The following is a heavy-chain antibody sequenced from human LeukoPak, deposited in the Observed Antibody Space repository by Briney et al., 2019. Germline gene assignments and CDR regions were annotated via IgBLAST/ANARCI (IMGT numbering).Heavy chain of an antibody. V-gene: IGHV3-74*01. J-gene: IGHJ4*02. CDR3: AKDHYWSIDY. Sequence: PERSLRLSCAASGFTFSSNWMHWVRHAPGQGLVWVSRIKGDGISTNYADSVKGRFTISRDIAKNTLYLQMNSLRAEDTGVYYCAKDHYWSIDYWGRGTLVTVSS. D-gene: IGHD3-3*01. CDR1: GFTFSSNW. CDR2: IKGDGIST.